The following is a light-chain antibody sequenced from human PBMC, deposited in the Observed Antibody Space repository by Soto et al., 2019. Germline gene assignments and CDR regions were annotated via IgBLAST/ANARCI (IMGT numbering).Light chain of an antibody. CDR2: DAS. CDR1: QSVSSY. V-gene: IGKV3-11*01. CDR3: QQRSNWPPYT. J-gene: IGKJ2*01. Sequence: EIVLTQSPATLSLSPGERATLSCRASQSVSSYLAWYQQKPGQAPRLLIYDASNRATGIPARFSGSGSGTXXXXXXXXLEPEDFAVYYCQQRSNWPPYTFGQGTKLEIK.